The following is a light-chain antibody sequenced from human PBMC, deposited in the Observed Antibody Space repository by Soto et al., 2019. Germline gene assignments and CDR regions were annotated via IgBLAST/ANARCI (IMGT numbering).Light chain of an antibody. Sequence: IVMTESPDSLAVSLGERGTINCKSSQSLFYSYNNYNYLAWYQQKPGQPPKVLIYWASTRASGVPDRFSGSGSGTEFTLTISSLQAEDVAVYYCQEYLNSLPAFGQGTKVDIK. J-gene: IGKJ1*01. V-gene: IGKV4-1*01. CDR1: QSLFYSYNNYNY. CDR3: QEYLNSLPA. CDR2: WAS.